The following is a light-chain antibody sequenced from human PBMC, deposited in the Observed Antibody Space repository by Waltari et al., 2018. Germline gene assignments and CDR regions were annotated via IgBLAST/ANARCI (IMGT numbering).Light chain of an antibody. J-gene: IGLJ3*02. CDR3: LSYTTSYTWL. CDR1: SSDLGTYDF. CDR2: DVN. Sequence: QSALTQPASVCGSPGQSLTISCAGSSSDLGTYDFVTWYQQLPGTVPKLILFDVNKRPSGISARFSGSKSGNTASLTISGLLPEDEADYFCLSYTTSYTWLFGGGTRVTVL. V-gene: IGLV2-14*03.